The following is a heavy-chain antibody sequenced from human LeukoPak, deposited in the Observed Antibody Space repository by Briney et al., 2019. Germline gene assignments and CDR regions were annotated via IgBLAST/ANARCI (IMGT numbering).Heavy chain of an antibody. J-gene: IGHJ5*02. Sequence: GGSLRLSCAASGFTFSSYWMHWVRQAPGKGLAWVSRINSDGSSTSYADSVKGRFTISRDNAKNTLSLQMNSLRAEDTAVYYCASAQTTARYNWFDPWGQGTLVTVSS. CDR3: ASAQTTARYNWFDP. CDR2: INSDGSST. CDR1: GFTFSSYW. D-gene: IGHD4-17*01. V-gene: IGHV3-74*01.